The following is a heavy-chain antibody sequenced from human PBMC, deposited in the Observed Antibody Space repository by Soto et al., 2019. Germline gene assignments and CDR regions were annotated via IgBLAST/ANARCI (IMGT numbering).Heavy chain of an antibody. CDR1: GGTFSSYA. J-gene: IGHJ4*02. V-gene: IGHV1-69*01. Sequence: QVQLVQSGAEVKKPGSSVKVSCKASGGTFSSYAISWVRQAPGQGLEWMGGFIPIFGTANYAQKFQGRVKITADEYTSTAYMELSSLRSEDTAVYYCARLETVIAAPSFDYWGQGTLVTVSS. D-gene: IGHD6-6*01. CDR3: ARLETVIAAPSFDY. CDR2: FIPIFGTA.